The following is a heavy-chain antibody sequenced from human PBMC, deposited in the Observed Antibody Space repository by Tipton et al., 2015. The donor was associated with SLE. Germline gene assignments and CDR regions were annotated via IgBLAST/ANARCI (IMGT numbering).Heavy chain of an antibody. V-gene: IGHV3-7*01. CDR1: GFTFSHYW. J-gene: IGHJ4*02. D-gene: IGHD3-16*01. CDR2: IKQDGSEI. CDR3: ARDHEGGFDY. Sequence: SLRLSCAASGFTFSHYWMNWVRQAPGKGLVWVANIKQDGSEIHYVNSVKGRFTVSRDNAKNSLYLQMNSLRGEDTAFYHCARDHEGGFDYWGQGILVTVSS.